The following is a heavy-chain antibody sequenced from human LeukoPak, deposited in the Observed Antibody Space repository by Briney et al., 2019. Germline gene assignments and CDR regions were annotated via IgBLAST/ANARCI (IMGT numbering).Heavy chain of an antibody. J-gene: IGHJ4*02. Sequence: PGGSLRLSCAASGFTFNIYAMSWVRQAPGKGLEWVSVIGGSGGDTYYADSVKGRFTISRDNSKNTLYLQMNNLRAEDTAVYYCAKGVGAGNSVYFDFWGQGTLVTVSS. CDR2: IGGSGGDT. CDR1: GFTFNIYA. V-gene: IGHV3-23*01. CDR3: AKGVGAGNSVYFDF. D-gene: IGHD4-23*01.